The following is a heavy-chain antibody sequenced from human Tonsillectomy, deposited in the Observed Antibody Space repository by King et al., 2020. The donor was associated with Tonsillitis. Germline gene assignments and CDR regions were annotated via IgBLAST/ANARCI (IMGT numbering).Heavy chain of an antibody. V-gene: IGHV3-15*01. D-gene: IGHD3-22*01. Sequence: VQLVESGGGLAKPGGSLRLSCATSGFTFTGAWMTWVRQAPGMGLEWVGLIKSKTSGGTTAYTAPVRGRFTVSRDDSINTLYLQMNSLKTEDTAVYYCTAGIYCDTQGIDYWGQGTLVTVSS. CDR3: TAGIYCDTQGIDY. J-gene: IGHJ4*02. CDR1: GFTFTGAW. CDR2: IKSKTSGGTT.